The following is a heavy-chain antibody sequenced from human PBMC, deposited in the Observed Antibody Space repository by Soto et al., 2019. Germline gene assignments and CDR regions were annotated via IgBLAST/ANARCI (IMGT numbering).Heavy chain of an antibody. D-gene: IGHD2-15*01. V-gene: IGHV3-21*01. J-gene: IGHJ6*02. CDR2: ISSSSSYI. CDR1: GFTFSSYS. Sequence: EVQLVESGGGLVKPGGSLRLSCAASGFTFSSYSMNRVRQAPGKGLEWVSSISSSSSYIYYADSVKGRFTISRENAKNSLELQMNSLRAEDRAVYYCARSAAAGYYYYGMDVWGQGTTVTVSS. CDR3: ARSAAAGYYYYGMDV.